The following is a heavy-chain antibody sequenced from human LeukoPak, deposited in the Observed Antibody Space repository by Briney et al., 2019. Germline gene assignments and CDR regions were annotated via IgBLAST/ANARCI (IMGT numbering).Heavy chain of an antibody. D-gene: IGHD3-10*01. J-gene: IGHJ5*02. CDR2: INHSGST. V-gene: IGHV4-38-2*02. CDR1: GYSISSGYY. CDR3: ARAKITMVRGNRFWFDP. Sequence: SETLSLTCTVSGYSISSGYYWSWIRQPPGKGLEWIGEINHSGSTNYNPSLKSRVTISVDTSKNQFSLKLSSVTAADTAVYYCARAKITMVRGNRFWFDPWGQGTLVTVSS.